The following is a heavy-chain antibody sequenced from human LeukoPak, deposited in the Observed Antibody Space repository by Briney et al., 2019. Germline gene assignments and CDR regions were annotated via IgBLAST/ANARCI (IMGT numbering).Heavy chain of an antibody. D-gene: IGHD1-1*01. CDR3: ARGDDFSGNH. J-gene: IGHJ5*02. CDR2: IHPEGNEK. V-gene: IGHV3-7*04. CDR1: GFTFSNFW. Sequence: GGSLRLSCAVSGFTFSNFWMSWVRQAPGRGLEWVANIHPEGNEKYHVESVKGRFTISRDNTKNLLFLQMNGLRVEDTAVYYCARGDDFSGNHWGQGTLVTVSS.